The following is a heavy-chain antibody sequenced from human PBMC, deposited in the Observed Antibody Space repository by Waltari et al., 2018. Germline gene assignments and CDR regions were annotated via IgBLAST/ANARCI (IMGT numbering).Heavy chain of an antibody. Sequence: QLQLQESGPGLVKPSETLSLTCTVSGGSISSSSYYWGWIRQPPGKGLEWIGSIDYRGRSYYNPSLKSRVTISVDTSKNQFALKLSSVTAADTDVYYCAREGDSSGYYYGVDYWGQGTLVTVSS. CDR3: AREGDSSGYYYGVDY. J-gene: IGHJ4*02. CDR2: IDYRGRS. D-gene: IGHD3-22*01. CDR1: GGSISSSSYY. V-gene: IGHV4-39*07.